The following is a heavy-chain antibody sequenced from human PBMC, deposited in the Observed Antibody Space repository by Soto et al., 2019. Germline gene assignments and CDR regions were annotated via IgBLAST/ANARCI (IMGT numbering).Heavy chain of an antibody. Sequence: SETLSLTCSVSGGSISSSSYFWGWIRQPPGKGLEWIGSIYYSGSTYYNPSLKSRVTVSVDTSKNQFSLKLSSVTAADTAVYYCARRWGTTFDYWGQGTLVTVSS. J-gene: IGHJ4*02. V-gene: IGHV4-39*01. CDR1: GGSISSSSYF. D-gene: IGHD3-16*01. CDR2: IYYSGST. CDR3: ARRWGTTFDY.